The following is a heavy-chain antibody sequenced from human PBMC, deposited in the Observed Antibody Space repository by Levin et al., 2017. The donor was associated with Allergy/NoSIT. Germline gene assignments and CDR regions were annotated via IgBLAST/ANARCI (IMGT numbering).Heavy chain of an antibody. Sequence: PGGSLRLSCAASGCTFSSNWMHWVRQSPGEGLVWVSRINEDGSWTTYADSVKGRFTISRDNAKNTLYLQMNSLRDEDTAVCYCARDLSGSRDYWGQGPLVTVSS. CDR1: GCTFSSNW. J-gene: IGHJ4*02. V-gene: IGHV3-74*03. CDR2: INEDGSWT. CDR3: ARDLSGSRDY. D-gene: IGHD2-15*01.